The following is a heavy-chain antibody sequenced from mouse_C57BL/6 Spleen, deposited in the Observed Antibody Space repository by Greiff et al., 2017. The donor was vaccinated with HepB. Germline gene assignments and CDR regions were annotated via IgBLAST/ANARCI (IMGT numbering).Heavy chain of an antibody. Sequence: DVKLVESGGGLVQPKGSLKLSCAASGFSFNTYAMNWVRQAPGKGLEWVARIRSKSNNYATYYADSVKDRFTISRDDSESMLYLQMNNLKTEDTAMYYCVRHSAQATFAYWGQGTLVTVSA. V-gene: IGHV10-1*01. CDR3: VRHSAQATFAY. J-gene: IGHJ3*01. CDR2: IRSKSNNYAT. CDR1: GFSFNTYA. D-gene: IGHD3-2*02.